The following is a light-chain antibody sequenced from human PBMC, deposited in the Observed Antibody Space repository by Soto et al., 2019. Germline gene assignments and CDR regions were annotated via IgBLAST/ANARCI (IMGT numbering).Light chain of an antibody. CDR3: QHYKSSPMYI. J-gene: IGKJ2*01. CDR2: KES. Sequence: DIQMTQSPSTLSASVGDRVTITCRASQSISSWLAWFQQKPGKAPKLLIFKESFLETGVPSRFSGTGSGTEFTLTISSLQPDDFATYYCQHYKSSPMYIFGQGTKLEIK. CDR1: QSISSW. V-gene: IGKV1-5*03.